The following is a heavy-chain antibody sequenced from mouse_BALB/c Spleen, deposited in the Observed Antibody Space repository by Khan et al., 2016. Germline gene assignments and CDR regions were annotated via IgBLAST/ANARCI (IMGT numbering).Heavy chain of an antibody. CDR3: GRYGGSSYVRGMDY. Sequence: EVQLQESGPSLVKPSQTLSLTCSVTGDSITSGYWNWIRKFPGNKLEYIGYISYSGGTYNNPSLKSRISTTRDTSKNQSYLQLNTVTTDDTGTDYCGRYGGSSYVRGMDYWGQGLSVAVSA. CDR2: ISYSGGT. CDR1: GDSITSGY. J-gene: IGHJ4*01. D-gene: IGHD1-1*01. V-gene: IGHV3-8*02.